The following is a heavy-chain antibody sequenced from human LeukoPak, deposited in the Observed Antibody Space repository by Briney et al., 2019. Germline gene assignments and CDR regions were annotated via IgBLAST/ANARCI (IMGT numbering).Heavy chain of an antibody. J-gene: IGHJ4*02. CDR2: IGGSGGFTT. V-gene: IGHV3-23*01. CDR3: ARDRRYASFDN. CDR1: GFTFSNYG. Sequence: GGSLRLSCEASGFTFSNYGMNWVRQAPGKGLEWVSGIGGSGGFTTYFADSVKGRFTISRDNSKNTLYLQMNSLRADDTALYYCARDRRYASFDNWGQGTLVTVSS. D-gene: IGHD1-1*01.